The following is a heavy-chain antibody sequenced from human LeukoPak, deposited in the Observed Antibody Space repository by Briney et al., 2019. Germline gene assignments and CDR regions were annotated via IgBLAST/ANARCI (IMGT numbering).Heavy chain of an antibody. D-gene: IGHD2-8*01. V-gene: IGHV3-48*04. CDR2: ISSSSSTI. J-gene: IGHJ4*02. Sequence: PGGSLRLSCAASGFTFSSYSMNWVRQAPGKGLEWVSYISSSSSTIYYADSVKGRFTISRDNAKNSLYLQMNSLRAEDTAVYYCARVLNRDFDYWGQGTLVTVSS. CDR3: ARVLNRDFDY. CDR1: GFTFSSYS.